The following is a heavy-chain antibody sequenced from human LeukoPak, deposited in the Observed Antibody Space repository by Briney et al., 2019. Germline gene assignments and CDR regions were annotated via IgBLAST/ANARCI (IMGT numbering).Heavy chain of an antibody. Sequence: EASVKVSCKASGYTFTSYGISWVRQAPGQGLEWMGWISGYNGDTNYAQKLQGRVTMTTDTSTSTAYMELRSLRSVDTAVYYCARDPSTRYYYYGMDVWGQGATVTVSS. CDR1: GYTFTSYG. CDR3: ARDPSTRYYYYGMDV. CDR2: ISGYNGDT. V-gene: IGHV1-18*01. J-gene: IGHJ6*02. D-gene: IGHD2/OR15-2a*01.